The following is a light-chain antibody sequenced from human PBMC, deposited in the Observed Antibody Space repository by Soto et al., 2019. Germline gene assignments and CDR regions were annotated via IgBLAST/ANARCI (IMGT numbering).Light chain of an antibody. J-gene: IGLJ2*01. CDR1: SSDIGTYNL. Sequence: QSALTQPASVSGSPGQSITISCTGASSDIGTYNLVSWYQQHPAKAPKLMIYEVTKRPSGVSNRFSGSKSGNTASLTISGLLAEDEADYYCCSYAGSNTYVIFGGGTQLTVL. CDR2: EVT. CDR3: CSYAGSNTYVI. V-gene: IGLV2-23*02.